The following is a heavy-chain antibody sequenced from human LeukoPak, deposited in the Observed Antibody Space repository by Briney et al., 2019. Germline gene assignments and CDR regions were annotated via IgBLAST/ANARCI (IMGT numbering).Heavy chain of an antibody. D-gene: IGHD4-17*01. Sequence: PGGSLRLSCAASGFTFSSYAMSWVRQAPGKGLEWVSAISGSGGSTYYADSVKGRFTISRDNSKNTLYLQMNSLRAEDTAVYYCATRRDYGDYVPTLFDYWGQGTLVTVSS. CDR2: ISGSGGST. CDR3: ATRRDYGDYVPTLFDY. V-gene: IGHV3-23*01. CDR1: GFTFSSYA. J-gene: IGHJ4*02.